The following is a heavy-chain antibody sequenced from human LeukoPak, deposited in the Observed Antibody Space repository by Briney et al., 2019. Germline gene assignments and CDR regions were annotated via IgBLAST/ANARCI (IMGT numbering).Heavy chain of an antibody. D-gene: IGHD6-13*01. CDR2: IYYSGST. Sequence: SETLSLTCTVSGGSISSYYWSWIRQPPGKGLEWIGYIYYSGSTNYNPSLKSRVTISVDTSKNQSSLKLSSVTAADTAVYYCAREGGSSSWPNEYYYYYGMDVWGQGTTVTVSS. CDR3: AREGGSSSWPNEYYYYYGMDV. V-gene: IGHV4-59*01. CDR1: GGSISSYY. J-gene: IGHJ6*02.